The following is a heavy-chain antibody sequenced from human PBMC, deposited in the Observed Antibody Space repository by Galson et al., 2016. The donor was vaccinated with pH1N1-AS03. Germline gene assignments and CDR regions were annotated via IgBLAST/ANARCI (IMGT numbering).Heavy chain of an antibody. Sequence: SETLSLTCTVSGGSVSRSFYYWGWIRQPPGKGLEWIGSLYYSGSTYYNPSLKRRVTMSVDTFKNQFYLHLSSVTAADTAVYYCARRANWGFTGRQNWFDPWGQGTLVTVSS. CDR3: ARRANWGFTGRQNWFDP. V-gene: IGHV4-39*07. D-gene: IGHD7-27*01. CDR1: GGSVSRSFYY. J-gene: IGHJ5*02. CDR2: LYYSGST.